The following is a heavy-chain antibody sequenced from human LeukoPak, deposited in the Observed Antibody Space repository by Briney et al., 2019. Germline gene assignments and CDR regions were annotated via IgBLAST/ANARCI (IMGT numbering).Heavy chain of an antibody. D-gene: IGHD3-10*01. CDR2: IKQDGSEK. CDR1: GFTFISYW. J-gene: IGHJ6*02. V-gene: IGHV3-7*01. Sequence: GGSRRLSCAASGFTFISYWMSWVRQAPGKGLEWVANIKQDGSEKYYVDSVKGRFTISRDNAKNSLYLQMNSLRAEDTAVYYCARDWDYYGSGSYDYYYGMNVWGQGTTVTVSS. CDR3: ARDWDYYGSGSYDYYYGMNV.